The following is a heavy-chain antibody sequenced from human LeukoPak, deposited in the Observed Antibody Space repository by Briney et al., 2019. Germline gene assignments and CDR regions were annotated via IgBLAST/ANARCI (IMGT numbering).Heavy chain of an antibody. CDR3: ARADPQNCCSTSCRSRGGDAFDI. J-gene: IGHJ3*02. CDR1: GGSISSYY. V-gene: IGHV4-4*07. D-gene: IGHD2-2*01. CDR2: IYTSGST. Sequence: SETLSLTCTVSGGSISSYYWSWIRQPAGKGLEWIGRIYTSGSTNYNPSLKSRVTMSVDTSKNQFSLKLSSVTAADTAVYYWARADPQNCCSTSCRSRGGDAFDIWGQGTMVTVSS.